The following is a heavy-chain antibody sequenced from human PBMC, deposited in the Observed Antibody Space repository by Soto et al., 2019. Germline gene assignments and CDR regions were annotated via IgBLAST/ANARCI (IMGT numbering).Heavy chain of an antibody. D-gene: IGHD2-15*01. CDR1: GDSVSSNRAA. CDR2: TYYRSKWYN. J-gene: IGHJ6*03. CDR3: ARGGICSGGSCWGYYYYMDV. Sequence: SPTLSLTCAISGDSVSSNRAAWNWIRQSPSRGLEWLGRTYYRSKWYNDYAVSVKSRITINPDTSKNQFSLQLNSVTPEDTAVYYCARGGICSGGSCWGYYYYMDVWGKGTTVTVSS. V-gene: IGHV6-1*01.